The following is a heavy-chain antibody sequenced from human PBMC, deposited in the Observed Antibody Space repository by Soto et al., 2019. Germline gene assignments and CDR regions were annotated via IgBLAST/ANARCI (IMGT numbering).Heavy chain of an antibody. CDR2: IYYSGST. D-gene: IGHD6-6*01. CDR3: ARARFRGGLYSSSGYGMDV. J-gene: IGHJ6*02. CDR1: GGSISSGDYY. V-gene: IGHV4-30-4*01. Sequence: KPSETLSLTCTVSGGSISSGDYYWSWLRQPPGKGLEWIGYIYYSGSTYYNPSLKSRITISVDTSKNQFSLKLSSVTAADTAVYYCARARFRGGLYSSSGYGMDVWGQGTTVTVSS.